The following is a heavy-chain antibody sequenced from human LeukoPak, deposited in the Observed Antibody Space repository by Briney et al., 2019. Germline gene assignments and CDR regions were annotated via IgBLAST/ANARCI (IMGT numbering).Heavy chain of an antibody. CDR2: INSDGSST. J-gene: IGHJ4*02. D-gene: IGHD3-16*01. V-gene: IGHV3-74*01. Sequence: GGSLRLSCAASGFTFSSYWMHWVRQAPGKGLVWVSRINSDGSSTSYADSVKGRFTISRDNAKNTLYLQMNSLRAEDTAAYYCARPQDGGGVDYWGQGTLVTVSS. CDR1: GFTFSSYW. CDR3: ARPQDGGGVDY.